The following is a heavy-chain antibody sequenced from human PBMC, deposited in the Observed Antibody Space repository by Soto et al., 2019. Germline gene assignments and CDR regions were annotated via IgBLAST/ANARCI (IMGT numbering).Heavy chain of an antibody. CDR3: ARRKERSGPHYFDY. D-gene: IGHD6-25*01. Sequence: ASVKVSCKTSGYTFTTYDISWVRQATGQGLEWSGGMNPYSGNTGYAQKFQGRVTVTRNTSISTVYMELSGLRPDDTAVYYCARRKERSGPHYFDYWGQGSQVTVSS. V-gene: IGHV1-8*01. CDR1: GYTFTTYD. CDR2: MNPYSGNT. J-gene: IGHJ4*02.